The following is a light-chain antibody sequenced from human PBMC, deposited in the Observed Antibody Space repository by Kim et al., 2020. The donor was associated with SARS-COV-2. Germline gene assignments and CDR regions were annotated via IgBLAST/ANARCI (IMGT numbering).Light chain of an antibody. CDR3: QAWGGSSTVV. V-gene: IGLV3-1*01. Sequence: SYELTQPPSVSVSPGQTASIICSGDKLGNRYVSWYQQKPGQSPVLVLYQDHKRPSGIPERFSGSNSEDRATLTISDTQAVDEADYYCQAWGGSSTVVLGGGTQLTVL. CDR1: KLGNRY. J-gene: IGLJ2*01. CDR2: QDH.